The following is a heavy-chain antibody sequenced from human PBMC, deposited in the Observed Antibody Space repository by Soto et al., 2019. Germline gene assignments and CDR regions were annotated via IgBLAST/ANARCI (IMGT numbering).Heavy chain of an antibody. CDR1: GGSISSGGYS. CDR2: IYHSGST. Sequence: SETLSLTCAVSGGSISSGGYSWSWIRRPPGKGLEWIGYIYHSGSTYYNPSLKSRVTISVDRSKNQFSLKLSSVTAADTAVYYCARASSGYSYGYFDYWGQGTLVTVSS. J-gene: IGHJ4*02. V-gene: IGHV4-30-2*01. CDR3: ARASSGYSYGYFDY. D-gene: IGHD5-18*01.